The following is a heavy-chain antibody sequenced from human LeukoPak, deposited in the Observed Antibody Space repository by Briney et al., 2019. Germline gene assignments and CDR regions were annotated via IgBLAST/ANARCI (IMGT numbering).Heavy chain of an antibody. J-gene: IGHJ4*02. D-gene: IGHD6-19*01. CDR1: GGSFSANY. CDR3: ARVGYISGWYPFDF. V-gene: IGHV4-34*01. Sequence: PSETLSLTCAVSGGSFSANYWSWIRQPPGEGPEWIGEINHTGRTNYNPSLKSRVTISVDMSKNQFSLKLSSVTAADTAVYYARVGYISGWYPFDFWGLGTLVIVSS. CDR2: INHTGRT.